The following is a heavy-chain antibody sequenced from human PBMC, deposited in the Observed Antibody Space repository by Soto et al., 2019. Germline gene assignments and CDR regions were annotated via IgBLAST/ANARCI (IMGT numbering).Heavy chain of an antibody. V-gene: IGHV4-61*03. Sequence: QVQLQESGPGLVKPSETLSLNCTISGDSVSSDRYYWSWIRQPPGKGLEWIGYIYDSKSTNPSLKSRVTMSADTSRNHFSLNLSSVTAADTAVYYCAALKRIVAGDYWGQGALVSVSS. CDR3: AALKRIVAGDY. CDR2: IYDSKST. CDR1: GDSVSSDRYY. D-gene: IGHD1-26*01. J-gene: IGHJ4*02.